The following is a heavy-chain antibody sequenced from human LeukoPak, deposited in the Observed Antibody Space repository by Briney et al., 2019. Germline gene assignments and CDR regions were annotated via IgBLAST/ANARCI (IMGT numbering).Heavy chain of an antibody. J-gene: IGHJ3*02. D-gene: IGHD6-19*01. Sequence: GGSLRLSCAASGFTFSSYWMHWVRHAPGKGLVWVSRINSDGSSTSYADSVKGRFTISRDNAKNSLYLQMNSLRAEDTAVYYCASIFGYSSGQDAFDIWGQGTMVTVSS. CDR2: INSDGSST. CDR1: GFTFSSYW. V-gene: IGHV3-74*01. CDR3: ASIFGYSSGQDAFDI.